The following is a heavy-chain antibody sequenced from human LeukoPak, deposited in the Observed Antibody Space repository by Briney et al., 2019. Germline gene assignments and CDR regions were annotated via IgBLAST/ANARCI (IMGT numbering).Heavy chain of an antibody. Sequence: SYTLSLTCTVSGGSFSNNYNWDWIRQPPGKGLEWIGSLYYNGNTYYNPSLKSRLTISVDTSKSHFSLQLRSVTAEDTAVYFCTRSSDFGGYHFYYYMDVWGKGTTVSVSS. CDR3: TRSSDFGGYHFYYYMDV. D-gene: IGHD4-23*01. V-gene: IGHV4-39*02. CDR2: LYYNGNT. CDR1: GGSFSNNYN. J-gene: IGHJ6*03.